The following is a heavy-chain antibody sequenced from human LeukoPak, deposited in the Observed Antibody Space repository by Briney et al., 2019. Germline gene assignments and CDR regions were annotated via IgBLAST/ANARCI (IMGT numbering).Heavy chain of an antibody. D-gene: IGHD6-13*01. V-gene: IGHV4-4*09. J-gene: IGHJ4*02. CDR1: GGSISSYY. CDR2: IYTSGST. Sequence: SETLSLTCTVSGGSISSYYWSWIRQPPGKGLEWIGYIYTSGSTNYNPSLKSRVTISVDTSKNQFSLKLSSVTAADTAVYYCARLAYSSSWYSYFDYWGQGTLVTASS. CDR3: ARLAYSSSWYSYFDY.